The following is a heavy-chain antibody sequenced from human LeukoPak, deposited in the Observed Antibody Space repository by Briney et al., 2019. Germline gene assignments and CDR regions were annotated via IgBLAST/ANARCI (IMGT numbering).Heavy chain of an antibody. CDR1: RYTFTSYD. Sequence: ASVKVSCKASRYTFTSYDINWVRQATGQGLEWMGWMNPNSGNSGSAQKFQDRVTMTRNTSISTAYMELSSLRSEDTAVYYCATGDMIALYWGQGTLVTVSS. CDR2: MNPNSGNS. CDR3: ATGDMIALY. J-gene: IGHJ4*02. D-gene: IGHD3-22*01. V-gene: IGHV1-8*01.